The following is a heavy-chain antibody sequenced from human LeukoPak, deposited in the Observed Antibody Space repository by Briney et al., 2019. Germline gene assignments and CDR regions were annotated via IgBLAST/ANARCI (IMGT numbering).Heavy chain of an antibody. J-gene: IGHJ6*03. V-gene: IGHV3-33*01. Sequence: GGSLRLSCAASGFTFSSYGMHWVRQAPGKGLEWVAVMWYDGSNKYYADSVKGRFTISRDNSKNTLYLQMNSLRAEDTAVYYCARDGTKYYYDSSGYYPEGLYYYYYYMDVWGKGTTVTVSS. CDR1: GFTFSSYG. CDR3: ARDGTKYYYDSSGYYPEGLYYYYYYMDV. D-gene: IGHD3-22*01. CDR2: MWYDGSNK.